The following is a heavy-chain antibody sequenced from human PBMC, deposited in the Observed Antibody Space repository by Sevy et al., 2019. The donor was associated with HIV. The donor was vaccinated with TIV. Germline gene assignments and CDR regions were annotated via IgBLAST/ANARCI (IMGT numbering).Heavy chain of an antibody. Sequence: GGSLRLSCAASGFTFSSYSMNWVRQAPGKGLEWVSSISTSSSYIYYADSVKGRFTISRDNAKNSLYLQMNSLRAEDTAVYYCARGSKLYVHGSGSYSSYYYYYMDVWGKGTTVTVSS. V-gene: IGHV3-21*01. CDR2: ISTSSSYI. CDR1: GFTFSSYS. CDR3: ARGSKLYVHGSGSYSSYYYYYMDV. J-gene: IGHJ6*03. D-gene: IGHD3-10*01.